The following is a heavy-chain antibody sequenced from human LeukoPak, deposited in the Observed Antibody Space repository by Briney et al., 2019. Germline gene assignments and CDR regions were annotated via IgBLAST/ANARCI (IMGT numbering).Heavy chain of an antibody. CDR3: ARAPGVGWISGMYYYLDV. V-gene: IGHV3-30*03. CDR2: ISYDGDKK. J-gene: IGHJ6*03. CDR1: GFTFSSYG. D-gene: IGHD6-13*01. Sequence: GGSLRLSCEASGFTFSSYGMHWVRQAPGKGLEWVAVISYDGDKKHYGDSVMGRFTSSRDNSQNTLYLQMNSLRAEDTAVYYCARAPGVGWISGMYYYLDVWGKGATVTVSS.